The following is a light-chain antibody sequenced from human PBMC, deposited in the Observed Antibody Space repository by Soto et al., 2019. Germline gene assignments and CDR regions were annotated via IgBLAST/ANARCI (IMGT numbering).Light chain of an antibody. V-gene: IGLV1-40*01. CDR1: SSNIGAGYD. Sequence: QSVLTQPPSVSGAPGQRVTFSCTGSSSNIGAGYDVHWYQQFPGTAPKLLISGNINRPSWIPDRFSGSKSGTSASLAITGLQTEDEADYYCQSYDVSLTAYVFGTGTKVTVL. CDR2: GNI. CDR3: QSYDVSLTAYV. J-gene: IGLJ1*01.